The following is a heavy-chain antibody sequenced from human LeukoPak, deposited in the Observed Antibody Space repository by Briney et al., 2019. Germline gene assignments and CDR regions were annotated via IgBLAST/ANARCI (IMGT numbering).Heavy chain of an antibody. CDR2: IWYDGSNK. D-gene: IGHD3-9*01. CDR3: ARDSLRYFDWPYDY. V-gene: IGHV3-33*01. CDR1: GFTFSSYG. Sequence: PGGSLRLSCAASGFTFSSYGMHWVSQAPGKGLEWVAVIWYDGSNKYYADSVKGRFTISRDNSKNTLYLQMNSLRAEDTAVYYCARDSLRYFDWPYDYWGQGTLVTVSS. J-gene: IGHJ4*02.